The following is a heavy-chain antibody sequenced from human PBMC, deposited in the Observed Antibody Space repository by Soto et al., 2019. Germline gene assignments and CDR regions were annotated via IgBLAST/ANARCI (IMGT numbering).Heavy chain of an antibody. CDR3: AVGPHESDGVDV. CDR1: GYNFRGYY. CDR2: INPNSGGT. V-gene: IGHV1-2*02. Sequence: ASVKVSCKASGYNFRGYYLHWARQAPGQGLEWMGWINPNSGGTNYAQSFQGRVTMTSDTSISTAYMELGRLTFDDTASYFCAVGPHESDGVDVWGQGTLVTVSS. J-gene: IGHJ6*02.